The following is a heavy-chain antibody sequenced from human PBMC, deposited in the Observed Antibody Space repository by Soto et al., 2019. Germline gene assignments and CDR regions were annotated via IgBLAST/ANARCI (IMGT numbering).Heavy chain of an antibody. V-gene: IGHV3-30-3*01. CDR1: GFTFENYA. D-gene: IGHD2-15*01. J-gene: IGHJ3*02. CDR3: VRETKIVRVVVPTPGITGALDX. CDR2: VSNDGAIK. Sequence: GGSLRLSFAASGFTFENYAMHWVRQAPGKGLEWVSFVSNDGAIKHYAESVKGRHTISIDNSRDTLSLQMNSLRLEDTAVYYCVRETKIVRVVVPTPGITGALDXWGQVTMFTVS.